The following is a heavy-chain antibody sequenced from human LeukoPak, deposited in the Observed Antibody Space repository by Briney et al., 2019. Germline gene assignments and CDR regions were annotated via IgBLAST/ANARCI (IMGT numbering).Heavy chain of an antibody. CDR1: GYTLTELS. CDR2: FDPEDGET. V-gene: IGHV1-24*01. CDR3: ARGRDTAMVTGDY. D-gene: IGHD5-18*01. J-gene: IGHJ4*02. Sequence: ASVKVSCKVSGYTLTELSMHWVRQAPGKGLEWMGGFDPEDGETIYAQKFQGRVTITTDESTSTAYMELSSLRSEDTAVYYCARGRDTAMVTGDYWGQGTLVTVSS.